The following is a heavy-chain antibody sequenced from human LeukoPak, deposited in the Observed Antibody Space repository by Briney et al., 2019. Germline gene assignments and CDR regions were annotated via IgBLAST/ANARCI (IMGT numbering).Heavy chain of an antibody. D-gene: IGHD5-18*01. CDR1: GGSISSYY. CDR2: IYYSGST. Sequence: PSETLSLTCTVSGGSISSYYWSWIRQPPGKGLEWIGSIYYSGSTYYNPSLKSRVTISVDTSKNQFSLKLSSVTAADTAVYYCARHEEYSYGYRKKTGVVSAYFDYWGQGTLVTVSS. CDR3: ARHEEYSYGYRKKTGVVSAYFDY. J-gene: IGHJ4*02. V-gene: IGHV4-59*05.